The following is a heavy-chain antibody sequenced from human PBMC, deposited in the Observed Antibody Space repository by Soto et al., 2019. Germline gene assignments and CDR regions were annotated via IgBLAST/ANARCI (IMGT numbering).Heavy chain of an antibody. D-gene: IGHD3-3*01. J-gene: IGHJ4*02. CDR1: GFTFSSYA. CDR2: ISGSGGST. CDR3: AKDQSRAKDYDFWSGYYTPGYFDY. V-gene: IGHV3-23*01. Sequence: GGSLRLSCAASGFTFSSYAMSWVRQAPGKGLEWVSAISGSGGSTYYADSVKGRFTISRDNSKNTLYLQMNSLRAEDTAVYYCAKDQSRAKDYDFWSGYYTPGYFDYWGQGTLVTVSS.